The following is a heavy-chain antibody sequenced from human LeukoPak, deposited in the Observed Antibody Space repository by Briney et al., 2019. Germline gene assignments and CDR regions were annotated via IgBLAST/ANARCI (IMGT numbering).Heavy chain of an antibody. D-gene: IGHD6-13*01. J-gene: IGHJ5*02. V-gene: IGHV3-20*04. CDR2: INWNGGST. CDR1: GFTFDDYG. Sequence: PGGSLRLSCAASGFTFDDYGMSWVRQAPGKGLEWVSGINWNGGSTGYADSVKGRFTISRDNAKNSLYLQMNSLRAEDTAVYYCARTGYSSSWLWFDPWGQGTLVTVSS. CDR3: ARTGYSSSWLWFDP.